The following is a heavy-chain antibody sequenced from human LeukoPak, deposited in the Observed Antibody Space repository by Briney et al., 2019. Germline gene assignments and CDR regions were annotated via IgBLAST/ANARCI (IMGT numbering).Heavy chain of an antibody. D-gene: IGHD3-10*01. CDR1: GXSFTSYC. CDR3: ASRGITMVRGVIHPFDY. V-gene: IGHV5-51*01. Sequence: GESLKISFKGSGXSFTSYCIGWVRQMPGKGLEWMGMIYPGDSDTRYSPSFQGQVTISADKSISTAYLQWSSLKASDTAMYYCASRGITMVRGVIHPFDYWGQGTLVTVSS. CDR2: IYPGDSDT. J-gene: IGHJ4*02.